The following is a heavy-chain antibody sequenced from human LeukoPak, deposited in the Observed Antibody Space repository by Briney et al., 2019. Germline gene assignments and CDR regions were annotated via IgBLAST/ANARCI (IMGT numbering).Heavy chain of an antibody. CDR2: IRGDNGNT. CDR1: GYTFSNYG. CDR3: ARVDLLTGYYFFDY. D-gene: IGHD3-9*01. V-gene: IGHV1-18*01. J-gene: IGHJ4*02. Sequence: ASVKVSCKASGYTFSNYGISWVRQAPGQGLEWVGWIRGDNGNTNYAQKFQGRVTMTTETSTSTGYMELGSLGSDETAVYYCARVDLLTGYYFFDYWGQGTLVTVSS.